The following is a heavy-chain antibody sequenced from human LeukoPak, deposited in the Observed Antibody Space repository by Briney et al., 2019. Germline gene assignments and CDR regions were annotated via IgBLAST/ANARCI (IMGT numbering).Heavy chain of an antibody. V-gene: IGHV3-23*01. Sequence: PGGSLRLSSAASGFTFTDYSMSWVRQAPGKGLEWVSAISGSGGSTYYADSVKGRFTISRDNSKNTLYLQMNSLRAEDTAVYYCASYRGGYSSDLDGWFDPWGQGTLVTVSS. CDR2: ISGSGGST. J-gene: IGHJ5*02. CDR1: GFTFTDYS. CDR3: ASYRGGYSSDLDGWFDP. D-gene: IGHD6-19*01.